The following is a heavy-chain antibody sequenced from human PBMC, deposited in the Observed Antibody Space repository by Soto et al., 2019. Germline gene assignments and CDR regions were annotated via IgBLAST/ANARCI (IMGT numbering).Heavy chain of an antibody. CDR2: ISYDGSNK. CDR3: AKEEYYDSSGYTFDY. V-gene: IGHV3-30*18. Sequence: PXGSLRLSCAASGFTFSSYDMHWVRQAPGKGLEWVAVISYDGSNKYYADSVKGRFTISRDNSKNTLYLQMNSLRAEDTAVYYCAKEEYYDSSGYTFDYWGQGTLVTVSS. D-gene: IGHD3-22*01. J-gene: IGHJ4*02. CDR1: GFTFSSYD.